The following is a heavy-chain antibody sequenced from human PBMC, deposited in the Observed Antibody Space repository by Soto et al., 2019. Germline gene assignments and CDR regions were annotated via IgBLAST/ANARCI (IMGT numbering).Heavy chain of an antibody. CDR1: GFGFDAYG. CDR3: ARGSQYNYVPLAYFDY. V-gene: IGHV3-30*03. CDR2: ITYDGSHQ. D-gene: IGHD3-10*02. J-gene: IGHJ4*02. Sequence: QVKLVESGGGVVQPGGSLRLSCAASGFGFDAYGRHWVRRAPGKGLEWVAVITYDGSHQYYRDSVKGRFTISRDNVRKTMFLQMDDVQPEDTAMYFCARGSQYNYVPLAYFDYWGEGTLVTVSS.